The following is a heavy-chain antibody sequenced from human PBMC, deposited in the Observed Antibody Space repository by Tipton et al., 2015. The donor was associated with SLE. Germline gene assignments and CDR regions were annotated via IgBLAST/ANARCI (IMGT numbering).Heavy chain of an antibody. Sequence: TLSLTCTVSGGSISSSSYYWGWIRQPPGKGLEWIGSIYYSGSTYYNPSLKSRVTISVDTSKNQFSLNLSSVTAADTAVYYCAGLKWDLTARGWYFGLWGRGTLVTVSS. V-gene: IGHV4-39*07. CDR2: IYYSGST. J-gene: IGHJ2*01. D-gene: IGHD1-26*01. CDR1: GGSISSSSYY. CDR3: AGLKWDLTARGWYFGL.